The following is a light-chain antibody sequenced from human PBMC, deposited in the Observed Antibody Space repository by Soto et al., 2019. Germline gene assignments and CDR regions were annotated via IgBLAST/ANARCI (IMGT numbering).Light chain of an antibody. CDR3: QSYDRSLNGDVL. J-gene: IGLJ2*01. CDR2: ANT. V-gene: IGLV1-40*01. Sequence: QLVLTQPPSVSGAPGQRVTISCTGSSSNIGAGYDVHWYQQLPGTAPKLLIYANTNRPSGVPDRFSASKSDTSASLAITGLQAEDEADYFCQSYDRSLNGDVLFGGGTKLTVL. CDR1: SSNIGAGYD.